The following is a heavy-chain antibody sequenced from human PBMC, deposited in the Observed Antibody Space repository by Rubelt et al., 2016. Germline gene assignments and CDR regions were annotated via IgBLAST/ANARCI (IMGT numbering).Heavy chain of an antibody. CDR2: IYSGGDT. CDR3: ARDAGAAAIGTYG. CDR1: GFTVGNNF. V-gene: IGHV3-66*01. Sequence: GESGGGLVQPGGSLRLSCAASGFTVGNNFMNWVRQAPGKGLEWVSLIYSGGDTYYADSVKGRFTISRDNSKNTLSLQMNSLRAEDTAIYYCARDAGAAAIGTYGWGQGTLVTVSS. D-gene: IGHD6-13*01. J-gene: IGHJ4*02.